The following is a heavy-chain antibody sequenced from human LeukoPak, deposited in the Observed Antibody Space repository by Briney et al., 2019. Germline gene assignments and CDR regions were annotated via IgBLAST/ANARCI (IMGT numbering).Heavy chain of an antibody. Sequence: PGGSLRLSCAASGFTFNSYAVHWVRQAPGKGLEWVAVISYDGSINFYSASVKVRFTISRDNSKNTLYLHMNSLRAAATALYFCARDRRYCSGGSCYFDYFFDYWGQGTLVTVSS. CDR1: GFTFNSYA. CDR3: ARDRRYCSGGSCYFDYFFDY. D-gene: IGHD2-15*01. V-gene: IGHV3-30*04. CDR2: ISYDGSIN. J-gene: IGHJ4*02.